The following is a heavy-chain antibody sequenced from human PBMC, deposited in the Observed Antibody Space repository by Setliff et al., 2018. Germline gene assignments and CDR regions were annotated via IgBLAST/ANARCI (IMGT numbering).Heavy chain of an antibody. Sequence: LRLSCAASGFTFSSYGMHWVRQAPGKGLEWVAFIRYDGSNKYYADSVKGRFSISRDNSKNTLYLQMNSLRAEDTAVYYCAKPPFRGLNYYDSSGYHYWGQGTLVTVSS. D-gene: IGHD3-22*01. CDR2: IRYDGSNK. J-gene: IGHJ4*02. CDR1: GFTFSSYG. V-gene: IGHV3-30*02. CDR3: AKPPFRGLNYYDSSGYHY.